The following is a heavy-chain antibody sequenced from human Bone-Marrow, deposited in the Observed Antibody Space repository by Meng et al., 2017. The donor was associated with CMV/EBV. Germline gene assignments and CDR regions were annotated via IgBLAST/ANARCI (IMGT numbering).Heavy chain of an antibody. CDR2: ISSTSSYI. V-gene: IGHV3-21*01. CDR3: ATLQLDRRINYGVDV. J-gene: IGHJ6*02. Sequence: GGSLRLSCAASGFTFSSYTMNWVRQAPGKGPEWVSSISSTSSYIYYADSVKGRFTISRDNAKNSLSLEMSGLRAEDTAVYYCATLQLDRRINYGVDVWGQGTTVTVSS. D-gene: IGHD1-1*01. CDR1: GFTFSSYT.